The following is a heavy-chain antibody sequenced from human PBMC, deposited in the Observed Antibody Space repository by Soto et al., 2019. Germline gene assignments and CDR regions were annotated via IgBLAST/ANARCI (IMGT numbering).Heavy chain of an antibody. CDR2: IYHSGST. D-gene: IGHD2-15*01. V-gene: IGHV4-30-2*01. CDR1: GGSISSSSYS. Sequence: PSETLSLTCTVSGGSISSSSYSWSWIRQPPGKGLEWIGYIYHSGSTYYNLSLKSRVTISVDRSKNQFSLKLSSVTAADTAVYYCARGQVVAAQHWGQGTLVTVSS. CDR3: ARGQVVAAQH. J-gene: IGHJ4*02.